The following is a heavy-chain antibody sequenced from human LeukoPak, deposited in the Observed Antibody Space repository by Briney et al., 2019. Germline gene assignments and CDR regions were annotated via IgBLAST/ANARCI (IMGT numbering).Heavy chain of an antibody. V-gene: IGHV3-21*01. J-gene: IGHJ4*02. CDR3: ARDRSRNGFWGPDY. CDR1: GFTFSSYS. Sequence: GGSLRLSCAASGFTFSSYSMNWVRQAPGKGLEWASSISSSSSYIYYADSVKGRFTISRDNAKNSLYLQMNSLRAEDTAVYYCARDRSRNGFWGPDYWGQGTLVTVSS. CDR2: ISSSSSYI. D-gene: IGHD1-14*01.